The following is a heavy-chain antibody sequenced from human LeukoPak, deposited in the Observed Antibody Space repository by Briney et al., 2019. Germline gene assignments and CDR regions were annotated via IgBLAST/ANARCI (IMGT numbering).Heavy chain of an antibody. CDR1: GFTFSSYA. Sequence: PGGSLRLSCAASGFTFSSYAMHWVRQAPGKGLEWVAVISYDGSNKYYADSVKGRFTISRDNSKNTLYLQMNSLRAEDTAVYYCARARGQLVVPIWFDYWGQGTLVTVSS. J-gene: IGHJ4*02. D-gene: IGHD6-6*01. CDR3: ARARGQLVVPIWFDY. V-gene: IGHV3-30*01. CDR2: ISYDGSNK.